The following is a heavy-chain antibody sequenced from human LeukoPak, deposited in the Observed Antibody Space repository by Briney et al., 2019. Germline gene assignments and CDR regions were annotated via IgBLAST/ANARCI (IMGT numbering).Heavy chain of an antibody. Sequence: PGGSLRLSCAASGFTFSSYAMSWVRQAPGKGLEWVSAISGSGGSTYYADSVKGRFTIPRDNSKNMLYLQMNSLRAEDTAVYYCSRCSGGSCYSVLDYWGQGTLVTVSS. CDR1: GFTFSSYA. CDR2: ISGSGGST. V-gene: IGHV3-23*01. J-gene: IGHJ4*02. D-gene: IGHD2-15*01. CDR3: SRCSGGSCYSVLDY.